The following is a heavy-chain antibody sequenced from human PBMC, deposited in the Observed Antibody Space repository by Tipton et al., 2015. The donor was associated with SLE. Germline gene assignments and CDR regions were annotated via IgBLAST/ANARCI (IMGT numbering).Heavy chain of an antibody. J-gene: IGHJ6*02. CDR2: INTDGSST. CDR1: GFTFSSYW. D-gene: IGHD2-15*01. CDR3: ARGDCSGPSCSLRSYSFRMDV. Sequence: SLRLSCVGSGFTFSSYWMHCVRQAPGKGLVWVSRINTDGSSTTYADSVKGRFTISRDSAKHTLYLQMNSLRAEDTAVYYCARGDCSGPSCSLRSYSFRMDVCGQGTTVNVSS. V-gene: IGHV3-74*01.